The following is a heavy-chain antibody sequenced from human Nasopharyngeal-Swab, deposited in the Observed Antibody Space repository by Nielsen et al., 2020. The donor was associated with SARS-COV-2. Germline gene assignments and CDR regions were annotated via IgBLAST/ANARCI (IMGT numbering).Heavy chain of an antibody. CDR3: AKDLKPMYYDFWSGYYTDYYYYMDV. CDR2: LSGSGGSP. D-gene: IGHD3-3*01. J-gene: IGHJ6*03. Sequence: WIRQPPGKGLEWVSALSGSGGSPSSSDSVKFRFTISRDNSKNTLYLQMNSLRAEDTAVYYCAKDLKPMYYDFWSGYYTDYYYYMDVWGKGTTVTVSS. V-gene: IGHV3-23*01.